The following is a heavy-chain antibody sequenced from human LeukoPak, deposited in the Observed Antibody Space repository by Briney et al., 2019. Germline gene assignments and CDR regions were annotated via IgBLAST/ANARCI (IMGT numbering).Heavy chain of an antibody. CDR2: INTDGTVT. D-gene: IGHD6-19*01. Sequence: PGGSLRLSCAASGFTFRKYWMLWVRQAPGKGLESVPRINTDGTVTTYADSVKGRFTVSRDNADNTMFLAMNSERDEDTAVYYCATKQWLAPPPDSWGQGTPVTVSS. V-gene: IGHV3-74*01. CDR3: ATKQWLAPPPDS. CDR1: GFTFRKYW. J-gene: IGHJ4*02.